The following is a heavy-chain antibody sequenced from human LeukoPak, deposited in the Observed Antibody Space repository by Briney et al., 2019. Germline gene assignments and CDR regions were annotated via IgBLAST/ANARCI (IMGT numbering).Heavy chain of an antibody. CDR1: GGSISSYY. V-gene: IGHV4-4*07. J-gene: IGHJ4*02. D-gene: IGHD3-10*01. Sequence: SETLSFTCTVSGGSISSYYWSWIRQPAGKGLEWIGRSISSGSTNHNTYLKSRVTMSVDTSKNQFSLKLTPVTAVDTAVYYCARGSKYYGSESYYSSFDYWGQGT. CDR3: ARGSKYYGSESYYSSFDY. CDR2: SISSGST.